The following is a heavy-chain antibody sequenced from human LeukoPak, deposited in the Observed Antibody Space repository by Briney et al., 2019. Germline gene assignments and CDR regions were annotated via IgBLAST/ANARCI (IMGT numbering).Heavy chain of an antibody. V-gene: IGHV3-48*01. CDR3: ARDHAYAFDI. Sequence: GGSQRLSCVASGFTFSDFSLNWVRQAPGKGLEWISYIGSAIYYADSVKGRFTISRDNAKNSLYLQMNSLRAEDTAVYYCARDHAYAFDIWGQGTLVTVSS. CDR1: GFTFSDFS. J-gene: IGHJ3*02. CDR2: IGSAI. D-gene: IGHD2-2*01.